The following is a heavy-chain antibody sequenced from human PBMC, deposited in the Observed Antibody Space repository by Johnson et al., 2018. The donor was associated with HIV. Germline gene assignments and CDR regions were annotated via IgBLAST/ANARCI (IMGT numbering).Heavy chain of an antibody. CDR2: IYSGGST. J-gene: IGHJ3*02. D-gene: IGHD4-23*01. CDR3: AKVGATVITPRGEAFDI. CDR1: GFTVSSNY. Sequence: VQLVESGGGLIQPGGSLRLSCAASGFTVSSNYMSWVRQAPGKGLEWVSVIYSGGSTYYADSVKGRFTISRDNSKDTLYLQMNSLRAEDTAVYYCAKVGATVITPRGEAFDIWGQGTM. V-gene: IGHV3-66*03.